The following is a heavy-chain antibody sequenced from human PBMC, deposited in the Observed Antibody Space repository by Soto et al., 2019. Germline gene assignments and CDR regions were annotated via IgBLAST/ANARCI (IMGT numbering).Heavy chain of an antibody. Sequence: GPLRLSCAAPGVVFSPYGMYWVRQAPGNGLECVAVISYDGNNKYYADSVKVRFTISRDNSKNTLFLQMNSLRPDDTAMYYCASDATKYTYAPHLDNRGQGTLDTVSS. CDR3: ASDATKYTYAPHLDN. CDR2: ISYDGNNK. V-gene: IGHV3-30*03. CDR1: GVVFSPYG. D-gene: IGHD5-18*01. J-gene: IGHJ4*02.